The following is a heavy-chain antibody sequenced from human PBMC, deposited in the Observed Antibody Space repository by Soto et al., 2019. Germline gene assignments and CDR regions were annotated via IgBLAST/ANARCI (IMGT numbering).Heavy chain of an antibody. CDR1: GGTFSSYA. J-gene: IGHJ5*02. V-gene: IGHV1-69*06. CDR3: ARGVDPGIAVAGTRGWFDP. Sequence: ASVKGSCKASGGTFSSYAISWVRQAPGQGLEWMGGIIPIFGTANYAQKFQGRVTITADKSTSTAYMELSSLRSEDTAVYYCARGVDPGIAVAGTRGWFDPWGQGTLVTVSS. D-gene: IGHD6-19*01. CDR2: IIPIFGTA.